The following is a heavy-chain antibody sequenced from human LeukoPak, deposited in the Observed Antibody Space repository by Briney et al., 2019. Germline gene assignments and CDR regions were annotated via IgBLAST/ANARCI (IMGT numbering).Heavy chain of an antibody. J-gene: IGHJ4*02. CDR3: ARSPWDYDNPYYFDY. CDR1: GGSISSGGYY. CDR2: IYYSGST. Sequence: SQTLSLTCTVSGGSISSGGYYWSWIRQHPGKGLEWIGYIYYSGSTYYNPSLKSRVTISVDTSKNQFSLKLSSVTAADTAVYYCARSPWDYDNPYYFDYWGQGTLVTVSS. D-gene: IGHD3-22*01. V-gene: IGHV4-31*03.